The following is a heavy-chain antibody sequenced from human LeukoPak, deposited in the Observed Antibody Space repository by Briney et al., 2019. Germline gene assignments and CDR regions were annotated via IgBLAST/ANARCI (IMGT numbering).Heavy chain of an antibody. CDR1: GGSISSYY. J-gene: IGHJ4*02. V-gene: IGHV4-4*07. CDR3: ARDRDNDFWSGDYFDY. Sequence: PSETLSLTCTVSGGSISSYYWSWIRQPAGEGLEWIGRIYTSGSTNYNPSLKSRVTMSVDTSKNQFSLKLSSVTAADTAVYYCARDRDNDFWSGDYFDYWGQGTLVTVSS. CDR2: IYTSGST. D-gene: IGHD3-3*01.